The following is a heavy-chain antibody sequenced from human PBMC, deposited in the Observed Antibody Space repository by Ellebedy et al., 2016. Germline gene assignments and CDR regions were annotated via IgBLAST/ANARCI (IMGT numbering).Heavy chain of an antibody. CDR3: ARGGGWLHSGIYYGMDV. V-gene: IGHV4-4*07. Sequence: GSLRLXXTVSGGSISSYYWSWIRQPAGKGLEWIGRIYTSGSTNYNPSLKSRVTTSVDTSKNQFSLKLSSVTAADTAVYYCARGGGWLHSGIYYGMDVWGQGTTVTVSS. J-gene: IGHJ6*02. D-gene: IGHD5-24*01. CDR2: IYTSGST. CDR1: GGSISSYY.